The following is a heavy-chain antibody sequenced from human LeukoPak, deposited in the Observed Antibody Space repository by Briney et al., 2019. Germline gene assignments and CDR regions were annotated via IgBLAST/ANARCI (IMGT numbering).Heavy chain of an antibody. CDR1: GFTFSSYA. J-gene: IGHJ4*02. D-gene: IGHD3-9*01. CDR3: AKHPYDILTGYYISYYFDY. V-gene: IGHV3-23*01. Sequence: GSLRLSCAASGFTFSSYAMSWVRQAPGKGLEWVSAISSSGGSTYYADSVKGRFTISRDNSKNTLYLQMNSLRAEDTAVYYCAKHPYDILTGYYISYYFDYWGQGTLVTVSS. CDR2: ISSSGGST.